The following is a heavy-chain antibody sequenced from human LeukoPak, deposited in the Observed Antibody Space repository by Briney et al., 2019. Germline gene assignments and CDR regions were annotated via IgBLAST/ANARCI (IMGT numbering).Heavy chain of an antibody. Sequence: GGSLRLSCAASGFTFNSYAMYWVRQAPGKGLEWVSGISGSGGSAYHADSVKGRFSISRDNPRNTVFLQMHSLRAEDTALYYCAKTTAGYSSGRYPGWPVDYWGQGTLVTVSS. CDR2: ISGSGGSA. CDR1: GFTFNSYA. CDR3: AKTTAGYSSGRYPGWPVDY. V-gene: IGHV3-23*01. J-gene: IGHJ4*02. D-gene: IGHD6-19*01.